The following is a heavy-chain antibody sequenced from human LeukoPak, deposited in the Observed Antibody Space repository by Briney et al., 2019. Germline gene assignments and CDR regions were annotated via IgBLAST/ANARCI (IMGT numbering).Heavy chain of an antibody. CDR3: ARGVRFDY. V-gene: IGHV4-34*01. CDR1: GGSFSGYY. J-gene: IGHJ4*02. CDR2: INHSGST. Sequence: SETLSLTCAVYGGSFSGYYWSWIRHPPGKGLEWIGEINHSGSTNYNPSLKSRVTISVDTSKNQFSLKLSSVTAADTAVYYCARGVRFDYWGQGTLVTASS.